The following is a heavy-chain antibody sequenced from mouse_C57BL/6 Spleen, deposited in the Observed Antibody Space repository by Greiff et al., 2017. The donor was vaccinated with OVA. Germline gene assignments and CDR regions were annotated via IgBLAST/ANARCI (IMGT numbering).Heavy chain of an antibody. D-gene: IGHD1-2*01. CDR2: IDPSDSYT. CDR3: ATDGRDYFDY. J-gene: IGHJ2*01. CDR1: GYTFTSYW. Sequence: QVQLQQPGAELVMPGASVKLSCKASGYTFTSYWMHWVKQRPGQGLEWIGEIDPSDSYTNYNQKFKGKSTLTVDKSSSTAYMQLSSLTSEDSAVDDCATDGRDYFDYWGQGTTLTVSS. V-gene: IGHV1-69*01.